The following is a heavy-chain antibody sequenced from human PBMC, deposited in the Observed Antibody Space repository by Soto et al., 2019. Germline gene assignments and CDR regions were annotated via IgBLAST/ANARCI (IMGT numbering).Heavy chain of an antibody. V-gene: IGHV4-34*01. CDR2: INHSGST. CDR3: ARRGLILTGLTKFDY. Sequence: SETLSLTCAVYGGSFSGYYWSWIRQPPGKGLEWIGEINHSGSTNYNPSLKSRVTISVDTSKNQFSLKLSSVTAADTAVYYCARRGLILTGLTKFDYWGQGTLVTVSS. CDR1: GGSFSGYY. J-gene: IGHJ4*02. D-gene: IGHD3-9*01.